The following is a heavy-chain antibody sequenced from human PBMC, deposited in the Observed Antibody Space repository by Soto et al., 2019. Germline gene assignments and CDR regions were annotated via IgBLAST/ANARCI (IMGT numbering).Heavy chain of an antibody. Sequence: QVQLVQSGAEVKKPGSSVKVSCKASGGTFSSYSISWVRQAPGQGLEWMGRIIPILGIANYAQKFQGRVTITADKSTSTAYMELSSLRSEDTAVYYCARESGGYSGYDFWLDPWGQGTLVTVSS. CDR3: ARESGGYSGYDFWLDP. J-gene: IGHJ5*02. D-gene: IGHD5-12*01. V-gene: IGHV1-69*08. CDR2: IIPILGIA. CDR1: GGTFSSYS.